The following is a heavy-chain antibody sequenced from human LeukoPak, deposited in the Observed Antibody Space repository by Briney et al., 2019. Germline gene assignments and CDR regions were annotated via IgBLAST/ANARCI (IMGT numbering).Heavy chain of an antibody. V-gene: IGHV1-18*01. CDR3: ARGGSPPNAFDI. CDR1: GYTFTSYG. J-gene: IGHJ3*02. Sequence: ASVKVSCKASGYTFTSYGISWVRQAPGQGLEWMGWISADNGNTNYAQKRQGRVTMTTDTSTSTAYMELRSLRSADTAVSYCARGGSPPNAFDIWGQGTMVTVSS. D-gene: IGHD3-16*01. CDR2: ISADNGNT.